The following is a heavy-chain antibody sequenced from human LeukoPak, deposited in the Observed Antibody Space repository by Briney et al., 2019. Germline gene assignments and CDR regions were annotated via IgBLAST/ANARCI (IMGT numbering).Heavy chain of an antibody. J-gene: IGHJ4*02. CDR3: ARVSRGRPKNQALGY. Sequence: ASVKVSCKESGYTFTSYDINWVGQATGQGLEWMGWMNPNSGNTGYAQKFQGRVNMNRNTSISTAYMELSSLRSEDTAVYYCARVSRGRPKNQALGYWGQGTLVTVSS. D-gene: IGHD1-14*01. V-gene: IGHV1-8*01. CDR2: MNPNSGNT. CDR1: GYTFTSYD.